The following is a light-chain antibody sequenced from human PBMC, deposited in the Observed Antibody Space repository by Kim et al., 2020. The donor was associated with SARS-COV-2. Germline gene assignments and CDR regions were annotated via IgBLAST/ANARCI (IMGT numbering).Light chain of an antibody. CDR1: QSVSRDC. J-gene: IGKJ4*01. CDR2: GAS. CDR3: QQYGSSPLT. Sequence: SPGEGANLSCRASQSVSRDCLAWYQQKPGQTPRLFIYGASNRATGISDRFRRSGSGTDFTLTISRLEPEDSAVYYCQQYGSSPLTFGGGTKVDIK. V-gene: IGKV3-20*01.